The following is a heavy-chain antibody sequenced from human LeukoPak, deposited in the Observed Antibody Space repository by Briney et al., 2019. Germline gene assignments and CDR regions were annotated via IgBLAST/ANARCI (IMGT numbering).Heavy chain of an antibody. CDR2: ISSSGSTI. CDR3: AKVDSGSFSHLDH. V-gene: IGHV3-48*03. D-gene: IGHD1-26*01. Sequence: GGSLRLSCAASGFTFSSYEMNWVRQAPGKGLEWVSYISSSGSTIYYADAVKGRFTVSRDNSKNTLYLQMNSLRVEDTAVYYCAKVDSGSFSHLDHWGQGTLVTVSS. J-gene: IGHJ4*02. CDR1: GFTFSSYE.